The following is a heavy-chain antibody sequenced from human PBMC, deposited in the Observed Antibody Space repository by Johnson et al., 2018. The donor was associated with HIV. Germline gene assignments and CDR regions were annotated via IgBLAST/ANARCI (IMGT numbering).Heavy chain of an antibody. J-gene: IGHJ3*02. D-gene: IGHD1-26*01. CDR3: AKDIGVGADDAFDI. Sequence: YHADSVKGRLIISRDNAKNSLYLQMSSLRAEDTAVYYCAKDIGVGADDAFDIWGQGTMVTVSS. V-gene: IGHV3-11*04.